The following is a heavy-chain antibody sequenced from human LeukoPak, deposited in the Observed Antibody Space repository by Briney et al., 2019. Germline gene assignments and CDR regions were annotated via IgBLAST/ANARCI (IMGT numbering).Heavy chain of an antibody. D-gene: IGHD3-10*01. J-gene: IGHJ5*01. CDR3: ARDNGGRFDS. CDR2: IKQGGREE. Sequence: PGGSLRLSCVASEFIFSDYWMSWVRQAPGKGLEWVANIKQGGREEKYVGSVKGRFAISRDDAKSTLYLQMGSLSGDDTAVHYCARDNGGRFDSWGRGTLVTVSS. CDR1: EFIFSDYW. V-gene: IGHV3-7*03.